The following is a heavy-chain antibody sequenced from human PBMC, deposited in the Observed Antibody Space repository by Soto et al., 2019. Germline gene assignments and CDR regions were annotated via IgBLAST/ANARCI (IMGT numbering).Heavy chain of an antibody. CDR1: GGSFSGYY. CDR3: ARRGYGSGSIRFDY. CDR2: INHSGST. D-gene: IGHD3-10*01. V-gene: IGHV4-34*01. Sequence: SETLSLTCAVYGGSFSGYYWSWIRQPPGKGLEWIGEINHSGSTNYNPSLKSRVTISVDTSKNQFSLKLSSVTAADTAVYYCARRGYGSGSIRFDYWGQGTLVTVSS. J-gene: IGHJ4*02.